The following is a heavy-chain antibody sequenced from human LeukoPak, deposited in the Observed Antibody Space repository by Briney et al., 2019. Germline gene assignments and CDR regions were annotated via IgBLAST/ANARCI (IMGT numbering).Heavy chain of an antibody. J-gene: IGHJ4*02. CDR2: IKQDGSEK. CDR1: GFTFSSYW. V-gene: IGHV3-7*01. CDR3: ARNGRGYSGYDYFDY. Sequence: GGSLRLSCAASGFTFSSYWMCWVRQAPGKGLEWMANIKQDGSEKCYVDSVKGRFTISRDNAKNSLYLQMNSLRAEDTAVYYCARNGRGYSGYDYFDYWGQGTLVTVSS. D-gene: IGHD5-12*01.